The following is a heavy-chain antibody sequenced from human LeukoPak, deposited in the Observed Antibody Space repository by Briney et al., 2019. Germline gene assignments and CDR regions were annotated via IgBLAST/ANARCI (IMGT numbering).Heavy chain of an antibody. V-gene: IGHV4-39*01. J-gene: IGHJ4*02. CDR2: IYYSGST. Sequence: PSETLSLTCTVSGGSISSSSYYWGWIRQPPGKGLEWIGSIYYSGSTYYNPSLKSRVTISVGTSKNQFSLKLSSVTAADTAVYYCARLSSSWTKYYFDYWGQGTLVTVSS. D-gene: IGHD6-13*01. CDR3: ARLSSSWTKYYFDY. CDR1: GGSISSSSYY.